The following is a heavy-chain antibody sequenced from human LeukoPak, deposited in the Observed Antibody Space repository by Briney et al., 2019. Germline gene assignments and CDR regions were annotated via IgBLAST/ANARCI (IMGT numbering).Heavy chain of an antibody. CDR3: ARGATSLSYFDS. V-gene: IGHV4-59*01. J-gene: IGHJ4*02. D-gene: IGHD2/OR15-2a*01. Sequence: SETLSLTCTVSGGSISTYYWSWIRQPPWKGLEWIGYIYYSGSTNYNPSLKSRVTISVDTSKNQFSLKLSSVTAADTAVYYCARGATSLSYFDSRGQGTLVTVSS. CDR2: IYYSGST. CDR1: GGSISTYY.